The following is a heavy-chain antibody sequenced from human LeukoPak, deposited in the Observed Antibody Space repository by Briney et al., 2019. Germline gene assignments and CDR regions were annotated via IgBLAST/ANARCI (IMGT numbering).Heavy chain of an antibody. CDR1: GGTFSSYA. D-gene: IGHD2-2*01. CDR3: ARVPLISRAFDI. J-gene: IGHJ3*02. Sequence: ASVKVSCKASGGTFSSYAISWVRQAPGQGLEWMGGIIPIFGTSNYAQKFQGRVTITTDESTSTAYMELSSLRSEDTAVYYCARVPLISRAFDIWGQGTMVTVSS. CDR2: IIPIFGTS. V-gene: IGHV1-69*05.